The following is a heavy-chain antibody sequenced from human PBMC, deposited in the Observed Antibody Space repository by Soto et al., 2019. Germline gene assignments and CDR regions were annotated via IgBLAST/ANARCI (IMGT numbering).Heavy chain of an antibody. V-gene: IGHV1-18*01. CDR3: ARVLGYCRSASCYREWFDP. Sequence: QVQLVQSGAEVKKPGASVKVFCKASGYTFTTHGISWVRQVPGQGLEWMGWVRGDNGHTNYAQSLQGRVTMTTVTFTNRAYRGLRSLSSYATVVYYCARVLGYCRSASCYREWFDPWGQGTLVTVSS. D-gene: IGHD2-2*03. CDR2: VRGDNGHT. CDR1: GYTFTTHG. J-gene: IGHJ5*02.